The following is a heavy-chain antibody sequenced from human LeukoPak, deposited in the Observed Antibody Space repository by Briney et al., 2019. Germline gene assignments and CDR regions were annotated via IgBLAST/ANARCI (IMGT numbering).Heavy chain of an antibody. CDR1: GFTFSSYG. J-gene: IGHJ4*02. CDR2: IWYDGSNK. D-gene: IGHD3-22*01. CDR3: AREYYYESSGLFDY. Sequence: GRSLRLSCAASGFTFSSYGMHWVRQAPGKGLEWVAVIWYDGSNKYYADSVKGRFTISRDNSKNTLYLQMNSLRAEDTAVYYCAREYYYESSGLFDYWGQGTLVTVSS. V-gene: IGHV3-33*01.